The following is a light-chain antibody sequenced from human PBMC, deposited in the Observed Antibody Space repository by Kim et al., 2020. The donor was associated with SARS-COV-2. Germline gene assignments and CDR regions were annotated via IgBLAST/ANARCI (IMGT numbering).Light chain of an antibody. V-gene: IGKV1-39*01. CDR1: QSISSY. CDR2: AAS. J-gene: IGKJ2*03. CDR3: QQSYSTPPYS. Sequence: ASVGDIVTITCRASQSISSYLNWYQQKPGKAPKLLIYAASSLQSGVPSWFSGSGSGTDFTLTISSLQPEDFATYYCQQSYSTPPYSFGQGTKLEI.